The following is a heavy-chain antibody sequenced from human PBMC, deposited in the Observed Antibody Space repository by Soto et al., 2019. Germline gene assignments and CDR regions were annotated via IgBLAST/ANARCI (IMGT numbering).Heavy chain of an antibody. CDR1: GFTFSDYY. V-gene: IGHV3-11*06. J-gene: IGHJ4*02. CDR3: ARDLSSSSTNYFDS. Sequence: GGSLRLSCAASGFTFSDYYMSWIRQAPGKGLEWLSYISSSSSYTNYADSVKGRFTISRDNAKNSLFLQMDSLRADDTAVYYCARDLSSSSTNYFDSWGQGTLVTVSS. CDR2: ISSSSSYT.